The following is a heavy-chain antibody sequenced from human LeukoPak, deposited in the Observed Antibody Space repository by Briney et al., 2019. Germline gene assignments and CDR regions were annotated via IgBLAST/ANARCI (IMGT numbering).Heavy chain of an antibody. CDR1: GFTFDDYG. Sequence: GGSLRLSRAASGFTFDDYGMSWVRQAPGKGLEWVSGINWNGGSTGYADSVKGRFTISRDNAKNSLYLQMNSLRAEDTALYYCARAVEGGDYANWFDPWGQGTLVTVSS. D-gene: IGHD4-17*01. CDR3: ARAVEGGDYANWFDP. CDR2: INWNGGST. V-gene: IGHV3-20*04. J-gene: IGHJ5*02.